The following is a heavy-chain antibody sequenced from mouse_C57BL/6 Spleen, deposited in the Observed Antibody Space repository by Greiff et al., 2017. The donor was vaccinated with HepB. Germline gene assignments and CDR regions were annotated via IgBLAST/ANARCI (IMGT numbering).Heavy chain of an antibody. CDR3: AREDGSRFAY. Sequence: EVNLVESGGGLVKPGGSLKLSCAASGFTFSSYAMSWVRQTPEKRLEWVATISDGGSYTYYPDNVKGRFTISRDNAKNNLYQQMSHLKSEDTAMYYCAREDGSRFAYWGQGTLVTVSA. J-gene: IGHJ3*01. CDR1: GFTFSSYA. CDR2: ISDGGSYT. D-gene: IGHD1-1*01. V-gene: IGHV5-4*01.